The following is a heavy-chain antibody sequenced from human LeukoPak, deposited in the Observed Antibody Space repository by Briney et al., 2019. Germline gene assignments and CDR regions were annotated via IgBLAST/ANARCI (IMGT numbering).Heavy chain of an antibody. CDR3: ARGRYCSSTSCYIARDDYSNYLRY. CDR1: GGSFSGYY. Sequence: SETLSLTCAVYGGSFSGYYWSWIRQPPGKGLEWIGEINHSGSTNYNPSLKSRVTISVDTSKNQFSLKLSSVTAADTAVYYCARGRYCSSTSCYIARDDYSNYLRYWGQGTLVTVSS. D-gene: IGHD2-2*02. V-gene: IGHV4-34*01. J-gene: IGHJ4*02. CDR2: INHSGST.